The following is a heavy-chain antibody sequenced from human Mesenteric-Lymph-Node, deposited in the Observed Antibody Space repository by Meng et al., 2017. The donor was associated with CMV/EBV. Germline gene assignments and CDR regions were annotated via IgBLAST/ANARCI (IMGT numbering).Heavy chain of an antibody. J-gene: IGHJ4*02. V-gene: IGHV3-74*01. D-gene: IGHD3-22*01. CDR1: EFTFSSYW. CDR2: INSDGSGT. CDR3: ARATYYYDSSGYKITYYFDY. Sequence: GESLKISCAASEFTFSSYWMHWVRQAPGKGLMWVSRINSDGSGTTYADSVKGRFTISRDNAKNTLYLQMNSLRAEDTALYYCARATYYYDSSGYKITYYFDYWGQGTLVTVSS.